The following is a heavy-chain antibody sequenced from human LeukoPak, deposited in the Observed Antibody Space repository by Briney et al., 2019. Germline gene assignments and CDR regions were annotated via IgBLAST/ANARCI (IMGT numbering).Heavy chain of an antibody. J-gene: IGHJ4*02. CDR2: INPSGGST. V-gene: IGHV1-46*01. CDR3: ARDRRGEVDQYYFDY. CDR1: GYTFTSYY. Sequence: ASVKVSCKASGYTFTSYYMHWVRQAPGRGLEWMGIINPSGGSTSYAQKFQGRVTMTRDMSTSTVYMELSSLRSEDTAVYYCARDRRGEVDQYYFDYWGQGTLVTVSS. D-gene: IGHD3-10*01.